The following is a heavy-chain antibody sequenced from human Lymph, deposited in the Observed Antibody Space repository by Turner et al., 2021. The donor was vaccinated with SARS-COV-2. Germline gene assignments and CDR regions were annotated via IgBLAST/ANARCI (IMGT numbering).Heavy chain of an antibody. J-gene: IGHJ6*02. Sequence: QVQLVESVGGVVQLGRSLRLSCAASGFTFSTYAKYWVRQAPGKGLEWVAVISYDGSNKYYADSVKGRFTISRDNSKNTLYLQMNSLRAEDTAVYYCARYASGGYFYYGMDVWGQGTTVTVSS. V-gene: IGHV3-30*04. CDR3: ARYASGGYFYYGMDV. CDR2: ISYDGSNK. CDR1: GFTFSTYA. D-gene: IGHD3-10*01.